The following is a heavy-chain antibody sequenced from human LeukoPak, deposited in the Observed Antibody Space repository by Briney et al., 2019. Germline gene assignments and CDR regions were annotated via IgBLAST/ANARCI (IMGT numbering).Heavy chain of an antibody. D-gene: IGHD2-21*01. Sequence: PGGSLRLSCAASGFTFSTYAMSWVRQAPGKGLQWVSFISGSGDGAHYADSVKGRFTISRDNSKNTVYLQMTNLRAEDTAVYYCAKGYIQLWWFDYWGQGTLVTVSS. CDR2: ISGSGDGA. CDR3: AKGYIQLWWFDY. CDR1: GFTFSTYA. V-gene: IGHV3-23*01. J-gene: IGHJ4*02.